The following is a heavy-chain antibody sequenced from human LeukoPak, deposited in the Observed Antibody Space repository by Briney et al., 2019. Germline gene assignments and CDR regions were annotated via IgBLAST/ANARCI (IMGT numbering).Heavy chain of an antibody. CDR3: AGEGPGEDYYYYMDV. D-gene: IGHD1-14*01. Sequence: PSETLSLTCTVSGGSITTFFWSWIRQPAGKGLEWIGRIYTSGTTNYNPSLKSRVTMSVDTSKNQFSLKLSSVTAADTAVYYCAGEGPGEDYYYYMDVWGKGTTVTVSS. J-gene: IGHJ6*03. CDR1: GGSITTFF. CDR2: IYTSGTT. V-gene: IGHV4-4*07.